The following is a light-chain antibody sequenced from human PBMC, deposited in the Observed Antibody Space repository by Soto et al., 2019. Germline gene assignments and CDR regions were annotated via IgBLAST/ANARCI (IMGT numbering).Light chain of an antibody. V-gene: IGLV4-69*01. Sequence: QSVLTQSPSASASLGASVKLTCTLSSGHSSYAIAWHQQQPEKGPRYLMKLNSDGSHSKGDGIPDGFSGSSSGAERYLIISSLQSEDEADYYCQTWGTGIHVFGTGTKLTVL. CDR1: SGHSSYA. CDR3: QTWGTGIHV. J-gene: IGLJ1*01. CDR2: LNSDGSH.